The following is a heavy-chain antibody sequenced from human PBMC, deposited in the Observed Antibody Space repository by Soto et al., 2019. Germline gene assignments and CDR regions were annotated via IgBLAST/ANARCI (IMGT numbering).Heavy chain of an antibody. CDR3: ARDRVDGESPGYYYYGMDV. D-gene: IGHD4-17*01. CDR1: GYTFTSYY. J-gene: IGHJ6*02. Sequence: GASVKVSCEASGYTFTSYYMHWVRQAPGQGLEWMGIINPSGGSTSYAQKFQGRVTMTRDTSTSTVYMELSSLRSEDTAVYYCARDRVDGESPGYYYYGMDVWGQGTTVTVSS. CDR2: INPSGGST. V-gene: IGHV1-46*01.